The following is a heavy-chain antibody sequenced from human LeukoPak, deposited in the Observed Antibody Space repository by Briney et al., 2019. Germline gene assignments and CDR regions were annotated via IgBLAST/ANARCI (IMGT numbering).Heavy chain of an antibody. J-gene: IGHJ4*02. CDR1: GFTFSSYE. V-gene: IGHV3-48*03. Sequence: GGSLRLSCAASGFTFSSYEMNWVRQAPGKGLEWVAYISSSGSAIHYADSVKGRFTISRDNAKNSVYLQMNGLRAEDTAVYYCAREAPDPFDYWGQGTPVTVSS. CDR2: ISSSGSAI. CDR3: AREAPDPFDY.